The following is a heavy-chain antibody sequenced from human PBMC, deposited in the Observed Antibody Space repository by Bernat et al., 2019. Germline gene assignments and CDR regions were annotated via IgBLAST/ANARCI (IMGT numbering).Heavy chain of an antibody. J-gene: IGHJ4*02. CDR1: GFTFSSYA. V-gene: IGHV3-30-3*01. CDR3: ARGGERGFDY. CDR2: ISYDGSNK. Sequence: QVQLVESGGGVVQPGRSLRLSCAASGFTFSSYAMHWVRQAPGKGLEWVAVISYDGSNKYYADYVKGRFTISRDNSKNTLYLQMNSLRAEDTAVYYCARGGERGFDYWGQGTLVTVSS. D-gene: IGHD3-16*01.